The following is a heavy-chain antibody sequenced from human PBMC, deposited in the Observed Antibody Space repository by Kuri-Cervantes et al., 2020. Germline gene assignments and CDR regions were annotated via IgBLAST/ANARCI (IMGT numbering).Heavy chain of an antibody. V-gene: IGHV3-30*01. CDR1: GYTFTSYA. CDR2: ISYDGSNK. CDR3: ARDTIFGIDY. D-gene: IGHD3-3*01. Sequence: SCKASGYTFTSYAMHWVRQAPGKGLEWVAVISYDGSNKYYADSVKGRFTISRDNSKNTLYLQMNSLRAEDTAVYYCARDTIFGIDYWGQGTLVTVSS. J-gene: IGHJ4*02.